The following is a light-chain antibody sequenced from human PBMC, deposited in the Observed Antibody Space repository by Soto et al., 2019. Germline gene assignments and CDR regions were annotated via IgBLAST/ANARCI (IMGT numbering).Light chain of an antibody. J-gene: IGLJ3*02. Sequence: QSVLTQPPSVSAAPGQKVTISCSGSSSNIGNNYVSWYQQFPGTAPKLLIYDSNSRPSGIPDRFSGSKSGTSATLGITGLQTGDEADYYCGTWDNSLCSWVFGGGTKLTVL. CDR2: DSN. CDR3: GTWDNSLCSWV. V-gene: IGLV1-51*01. CDR1: SSNIGNNY.